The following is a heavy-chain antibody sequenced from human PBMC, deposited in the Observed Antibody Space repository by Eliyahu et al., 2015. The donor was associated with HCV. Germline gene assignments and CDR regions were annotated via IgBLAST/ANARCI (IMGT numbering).Heavy chain of an antibody. CDR3: AKDIVVVPAANFDY. Sequence: EVQLLESGGGLVQPGGSLRLSCAASGFTFSSYAMSWVRQGPRGGGGGVSAISGSGGSTYYADSVKGRFTISRDNSKNTLYLQMNSLRAEDTAVYYCAKDIVVVPAANFDYWGQGTLVTVSS. CDR1: GFTFSSYA. D-gene: IGHD2-2*01. V-gene: IGHV3-23*01. J-gene: IGHJ4*02. CDR2: ISGSGGST.